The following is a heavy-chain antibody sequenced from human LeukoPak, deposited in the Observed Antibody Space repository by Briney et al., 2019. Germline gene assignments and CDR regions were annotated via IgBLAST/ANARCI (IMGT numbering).Heavy chain of an antibody. CDR2: IKQDGSEK. Sequence: GGSLRLSCAASGFTFSSYGMHWVRQAPGKGLEWVANIKQDGSEKYYVDSVKGRFTISRDNAKNSLYLQMNSLRAEDAAVYYCARDLGQWLAYDYWGQGTLVTVSS. D-gene: IGHD6-19*01. CDR1: GFTFSSYG. CDR3: ARDLGQWLAYDY. J-gene: IGHJ4*02. V-gene: IGHV3-7*01.